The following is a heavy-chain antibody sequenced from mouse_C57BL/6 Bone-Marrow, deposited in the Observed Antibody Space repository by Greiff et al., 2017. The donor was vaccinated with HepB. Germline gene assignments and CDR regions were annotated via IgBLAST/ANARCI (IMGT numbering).Heavy chain of an antibody. D-gene: IGHD1-1*01. CDR2: ISYDGSN. Sequence: EVQLQESGPGLVKPSQSLSLTCSVTGYSITSGYYWNWIRQFPGNKLEWMGYISYDGSNNYNPSLKNRISITRDTSKNQFFLKLNSVTTEDTATYYCARDYYGSSYWIYFDYWGQGTTLTVSS. CDR1: GYSITSGYY. CDR3: ARDYYGSSYWIYFDY. J-gene: IGHJ2*01. V-gene: IGHV3-6*01.